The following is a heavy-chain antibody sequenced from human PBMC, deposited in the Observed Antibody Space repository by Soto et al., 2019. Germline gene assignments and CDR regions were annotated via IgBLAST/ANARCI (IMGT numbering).Heavy chain of an antibody. CDR2: ISYDGNNK. V-gene: IGHV3-30*18. CDR1: GFTFSFYG. Sequence: GGSLRLSCAASGFTFSFYGMHWVRQAPGKGLEWVALISYDGNNKYYAGSVKGRFTISRDNSKNTLYLQMNSLRAEDTAVYYCAKDLNDNRAYSYGPFDYWGQGALVTVSS. CDR3: AKDLNDNRAYSYGPFDY. J-gene: IGHJ4*02. D-gene: IGHD5-18*01.